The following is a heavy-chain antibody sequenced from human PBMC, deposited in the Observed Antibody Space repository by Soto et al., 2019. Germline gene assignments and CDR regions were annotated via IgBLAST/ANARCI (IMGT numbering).Heavy chain of an antibody. CDR3: AREVPSRYFDL. J-gene: IGHJ2*01. V-gene: IGHV4-34*01. D-gene: IGHD3-10*01. Sequence: QVRLQQWGAGLLKPSETLPLTCAVYGGSFSDYYWSWIRQPPGKGLEWIGEINHSGSTNYNPSLKSQVTISVDTSKNQFSLKLNSVTAADTAVYYCAREVPSRYFDLWGRGTPVTVSS. CDR1: GGSFSDYY. CDR2: INHSGST.